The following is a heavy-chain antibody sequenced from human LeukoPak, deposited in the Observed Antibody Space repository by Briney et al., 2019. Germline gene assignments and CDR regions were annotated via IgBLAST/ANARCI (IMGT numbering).Heavy chain of an antibody. CDR2: IISNSGGGTT. D-gene: IGHD3-16*01. Sequence: GGSLRLSCATSGFTFSSTWMSWVRQAPGKGLEWVGRIISNSGGGTTDYAAHVKGRFSISRDDSKNTVYLQMSSLRAEDTGLYYCATQHKSWVLGNWGQGTLVTVTS. CDR3: ATQHKSWVLGN. V-gene: IGHV3-15*01. CDR1: GFTFSSTW. J-gene: IGHJ1*01.